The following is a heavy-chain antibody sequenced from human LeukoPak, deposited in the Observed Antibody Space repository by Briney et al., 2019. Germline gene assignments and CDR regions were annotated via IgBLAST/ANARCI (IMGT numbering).Heavy chain of an antibody. Sequence: GGSLRLSCAASGFTISGTHMAWVRQAPGKGLELVSTLYRGTDTRYAESVKGRFTISRDSSKNTLHLQMNNLRAEDPAIYYCGTFGGDIAPSYWGQGTLVTVSS. CDR3: GTFGGDIAPSY. CDR1: GFTISGTH. CDR2: LYRGTDT. D-gene: IGHD3-16*02. J-gene: IGHJ4*02. V-gene: IGHV3-53*01.